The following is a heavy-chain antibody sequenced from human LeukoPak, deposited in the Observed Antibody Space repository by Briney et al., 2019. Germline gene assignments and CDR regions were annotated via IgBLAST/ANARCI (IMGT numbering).Heavy chain of an antibody. CDR2: ISWNSGSI. CDR1: GFTFHDYA. Sequence: GRSLRLSCAASGFTFHDYAMPWVRQAPGKGLEWVSGISWNSGSIGYADSVKGRFTISRDNAKNSLYLQMNSLRAEDTALYYCAKDSAITGYSSGWFYFDYWGQGTLVTVSS. D-gene: IGHD6-19*01. J-gene: IGHJ4*02. V-gene: IGHV3-9*01. CDR3: AKDSAITGYSSGWFYFDY.